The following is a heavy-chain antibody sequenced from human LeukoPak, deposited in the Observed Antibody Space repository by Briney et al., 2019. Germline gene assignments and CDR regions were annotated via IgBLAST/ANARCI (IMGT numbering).Heavy chain of an antibody. Sequence: ASVKVSCKASGYTFTSCAMNWVRQAPGQGLEWMGWINTNTGSPTYAQGFTGQFVFSLDTSVSTAYLQISSLKAEDTAVYYCARQGPGYCSSTSCYGVDYWGQGTLVTVSS. CDR3: ARQGPGYCSSTSCYGVDY. V-gene: IGHV7-4-1*02. CDR2: INTNTGSP. CDR1: GYTFTSCA. D-gene: IGHD2-2*01. J-gene: IGHJ4*02.